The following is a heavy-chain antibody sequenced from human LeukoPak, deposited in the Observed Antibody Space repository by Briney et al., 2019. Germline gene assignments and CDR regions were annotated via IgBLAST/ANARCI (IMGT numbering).Heavy chain of an antibody. J-gene: IGHJ4*02. V-gene: IGHV3-30*02. CDR3: AKEIWPTVTTPGWTYFDY. CDR1: AFTFRTYG. CDR2: IRYDGSNK. D-gene: IGHD4-17*01. Sequence: GGSLRLSCAASAFTFRTYGMHWVRQAPGKGLEWVAFIRYDGSNKYYADSVKGRFTISRDNSKNTLYLQMNSLRAEDTAVYYCAKEIWPTVTTPGWTYFDYWGQGTLVTVSS.